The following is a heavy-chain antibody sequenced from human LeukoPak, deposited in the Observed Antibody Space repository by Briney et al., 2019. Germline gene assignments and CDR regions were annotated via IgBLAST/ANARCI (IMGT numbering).Heavy chain of an antibody. D-gene: IGHD2-2*02. J-gene: IGHJ4*02. Sequence: ASVKVSCKASGYTFTDYYVHWVRQAPGQGLEWMGWINPNSGGTNYAQKFKGRVTMTRDTSISTAYMELSRLTSDDTAVFYCARAYTGFEAFDYWGQGTLVTVSS. V-gene: IGHV1-2*02. CDR2: INPNSGGT. CDR1: GYTFTDYY. CDR3: ARAYTGFEAFDY.